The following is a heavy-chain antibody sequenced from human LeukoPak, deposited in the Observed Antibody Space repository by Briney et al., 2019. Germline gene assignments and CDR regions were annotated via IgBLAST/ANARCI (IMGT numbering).Heavy chain of an antibody. Sequence: VASVKVSCKASGYTFTSYGISWVRQAPGQGLEWRGRISAYNGNTNYAQKLQGRVTMTTDTSTSTAYMELRSLRSDDTAVYYCARVMRDCSGGSCYSGFAFDIWGQGTMVTVSS. D-gene: IGHD2-15*01. CDR2: ISAYNGNT. J-gene: IGHJ3*02. CDR3: ARVMRDCSGGSCYSGFAFDI. V-gene: IGHV1-18*01. CDR1: GYTFTSYG.